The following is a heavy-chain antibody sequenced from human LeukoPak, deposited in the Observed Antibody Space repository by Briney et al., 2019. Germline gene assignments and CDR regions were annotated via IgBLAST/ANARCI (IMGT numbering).Heavy chain of an antibody. J-gene: IGHJ4*02. CDR2: ISSSSSYI. Sequence: GGTLRLSCAASGFTFSSYGMSWVRQAPGKGLEWVSSISSSSSYIYYADSVKGRFTISRDNAKNSLYLQMNSLRAEDTAVYYCARGLRGYYDSSGLYWGQGTLVTVSS. V-gene: IGHV3-21*01. CDR1: GFTFSSYG. CDR3: ARGLRGYYDSSGLY. D-gene: IGHD3-22*01.